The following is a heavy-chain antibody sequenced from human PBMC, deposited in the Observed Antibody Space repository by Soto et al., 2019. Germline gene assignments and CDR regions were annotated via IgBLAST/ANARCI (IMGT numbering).Heavy chain of an antibody. J-gene: IGHJ3*02. CDR1: GGSISSYY. D-gene: IGHD3-22*01. Sequence: SETLSLTCTVSGGSISSYYWSWIRQPPGKGLEWIGYIYYSGSTNYNPSLKSRVTISVDTSKNQFSLKLSSVTAADTAVYYCARVGNYYDSSGYYNSGYAFDIWGQGTMVTVSS. V-gene: IGHV4-59*01. CDR2: IYYSGST. CDR3: ARVGNYYDSSGYYNSGYAFDI.